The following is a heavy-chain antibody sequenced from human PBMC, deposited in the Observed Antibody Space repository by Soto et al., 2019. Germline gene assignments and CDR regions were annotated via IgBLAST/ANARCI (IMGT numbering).Heavy chain of an antibody. CDR1: GGSISSSDYY. V-gene: IGHV4-39*01. CDR3: ARQSKVVVTN. D-gene: IGHD3-22*01. Sequence: PSETLSLTCSVSGGSISSSDYYWGWIRQPPGKGLEYIGSISYTGSTNYNPSLKSRVTISVDTSKNQFSLKLSSVTAADTAVYYCARQSKVVVTNWGQGTLVPVSS. CDR2: ISYTGST. J-gene: IGHJ4*02.